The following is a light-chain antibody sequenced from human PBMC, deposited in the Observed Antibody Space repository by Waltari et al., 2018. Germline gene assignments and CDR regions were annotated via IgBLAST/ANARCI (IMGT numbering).Light chain of an antibody. J-gene: IGKJ2*01. CDR2: AAS. Sequence: AIRMTQSPSSFSAWTGDRVTMTCRASQGINTYVDWYQQKPGKAPNLRIYAASTLQSGVPSRFSGSGSGTDFTLTISCLQSEDFATYYCQQYYNYPYTFGQGTKVEIK. CDR1: QGINTY. V-gene: IGKV1-8*01. CDR3: QQYYNYPYT.